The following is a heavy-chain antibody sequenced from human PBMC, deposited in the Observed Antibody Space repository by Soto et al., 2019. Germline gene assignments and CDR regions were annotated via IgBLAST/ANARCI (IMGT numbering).Heavy chain of an antibody. D-gene: IGHD6-13*01. J-gene: IGHJ6*02. V-gene: IGHV1-8*01. CDR1: GYTFTSYD. Sequence: ASVKVSCKASGYTFTSYDINWVRQATGQGLEWMGWMNPNSGNTGYAQKFQGRVTITADESTSTAYMELSSLRSEDTAVYYCARAEQLEDYYGMDVWGQGTTVTVSS. CDR3: ARAEQLEDYYGMDV. CDR2: MNPNSGNT.